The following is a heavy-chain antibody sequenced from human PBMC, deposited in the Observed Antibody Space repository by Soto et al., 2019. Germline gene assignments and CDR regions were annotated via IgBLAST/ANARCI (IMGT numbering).Heavy chain of an antibody. CDR3: AREWYYYGSGSPQGWFDP. D-gene: IGHD3-10*01. CDR1: GYTFTSYD. J-gene: IGHJ5*02. Sequence: ASVKVSCKASGYTFTSYDINWVRQATGQGLEWMGWMNPNSGNTGYAQKFQGRVTMTRNTSISTAYMELSSLRSEDTAVYYCAREWYYYGSGSPQGWFDPWGQGTLVTVSS. CDR2: MNPNSGNT. V-gene: IGHV1-8*01.